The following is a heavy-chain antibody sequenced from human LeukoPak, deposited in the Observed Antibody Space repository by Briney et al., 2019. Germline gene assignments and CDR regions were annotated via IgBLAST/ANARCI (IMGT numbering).Heavy chain of an antibody. CDR1: GFTFSTSW. V-gene: IGHV3-7*02. Sequence: GGSLRLSCSASGFTFSTSWMNWVRQAPGKGLEWVADIKQDGSEKYYVDSVKGRFTISRDNAKNSLYLHLNSLRAVDTAVYYCARGDYYDRRFDNWGQGTLVTVSS. D-gene: IGHD3-22*01. CDR2: IKQDGSEK. J-gene: IGHJ4*02. CDR3: ARGDYYDRRFDN.